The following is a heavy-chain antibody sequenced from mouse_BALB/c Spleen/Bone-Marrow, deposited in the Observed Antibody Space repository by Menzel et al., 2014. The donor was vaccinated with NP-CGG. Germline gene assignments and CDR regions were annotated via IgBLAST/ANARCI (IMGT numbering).Heavy chain of an antibody. CDR3: ARCTTYPLMYC. Sequence: DVQLQESGGGLVKPGGSLNLSCAASGFTFSSFTVSWVRQTPEKRLEWVGTISVGDSTYYPDSVKGRFTISKDNARNILCLQMSSLRSEDTAMYYCARCTTYPLMYCWGQGFSVPVSS. D-gene: IGHD5-5*01. CDR1: GFTFSSFT. CDR2: ISVGDST. V-gene: IGHV5-6-5*01. J-gene: IGHJ4*01.